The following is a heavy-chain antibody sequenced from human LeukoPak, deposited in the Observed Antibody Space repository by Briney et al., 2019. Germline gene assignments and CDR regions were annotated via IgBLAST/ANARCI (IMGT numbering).Heavy chain of an antibody. D-gene: IGHD3-9*01. Sequence: PGGSLRLSCVASGFTFGSYDMFWVRQPTGKGLEWVSGIGTAGDTNYADSVKGRFTISRENAKNSLYLQMNSLRAGDTAVYYCARGSSYDILSRYYGMDVWGQGTTVTVSS. CDR1: GFTFGSYD. J-gene: IGHJ6*02. V-gene: IGHV3-13*04. CDR3: ARGSSYDILSRYYGMDV. CDR2: IGTAGDT.